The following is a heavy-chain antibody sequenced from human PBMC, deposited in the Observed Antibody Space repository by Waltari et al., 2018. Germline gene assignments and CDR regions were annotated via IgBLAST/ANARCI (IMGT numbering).Heavy chain of an antibody. CDR2: IYHSGST. D-gene: IGHD6-13*01. Sequence: QVQLQESGPGLVKPSETLSLTCAGSGYSISSGYYWGWIRQPPGKGLEWIGNIYHSGSTRDDPSLKSRVTISVDTSKNQFSLKLSSVTAADTAVYYCARRAAITTAGPTYYMDVWGKGTTVTVSS. CDR1: GYSISSGYY. CDR3: ARRAAITTAGPTYYMDV. V-gene: IGHV4-38-2*01. J-gene: IGHJ6*03.